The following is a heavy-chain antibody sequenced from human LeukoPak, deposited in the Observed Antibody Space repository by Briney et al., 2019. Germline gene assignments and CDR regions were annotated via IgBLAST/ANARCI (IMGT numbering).Heavy chain of an antibody. Sequence: PSETMSLTCTVYAASISSGSYYWVWIRQPPGKGLEWIGSIHYSGSTDYNPSLKSRVTTSLDTSKNPVSVNLGFVTAADTAVYYCARAVYCSSTSCYFDPWGQGTLVTVSS. J-gene: IGHJ5*02. CDR3: ARAVYCSSTSCYFDP. D-gene: IGHD2-2*01. CDR2: IHYSGST. V-gene: IGHV4-39*01. CDR1: AASISSGSYY.